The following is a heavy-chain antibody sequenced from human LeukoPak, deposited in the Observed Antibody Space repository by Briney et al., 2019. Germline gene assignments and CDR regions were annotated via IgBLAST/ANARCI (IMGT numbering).Heavy chain of an antibody. V-gene: IGHV4-61*02. CDR1: GGSISSGSYY. CDR2: IYTSGST. Sequence: TSETLSLTCTVSGGSISSGSYYWSWIRQPAGKGLEWIGRIYTSGSTNYNPSLKSRVTISVDTSKNQFSLKLSSVTAADTAVYYCARERGLGYCSSTSCSFDYWGQGTLVTVSS. J-gene: IGHJ4*02. D-gene: IGHD2-2*01. CDR3: ARERGLGYCSSTSCSFDY.